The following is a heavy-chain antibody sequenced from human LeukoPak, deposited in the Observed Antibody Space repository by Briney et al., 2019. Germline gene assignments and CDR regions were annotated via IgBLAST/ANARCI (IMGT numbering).Heavy chain of an antibody. CDR3: ARRGGYFDY. J-gene: IGHJ4*02. CDR2: ISNSGSTI. D-gene: IGHD3-10*01. V-gene: IGHV3-48*03. Sequence: GGSLRLSCAASGYTFSGYEMNWVRQAPGKGLEWISYISNSGSTIYYADSVKGRFTISRDNAKNSLYLQMNSLRAEDTAVYYCARRGGYFDYWGQGTLVTVSS. CDR1: GYTFSGYE.